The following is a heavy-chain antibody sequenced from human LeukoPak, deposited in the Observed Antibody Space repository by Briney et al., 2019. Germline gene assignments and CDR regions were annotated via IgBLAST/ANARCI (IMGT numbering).Heavy chain of an antibody. Sequence: PGGSLRLSCTASGFTFGDYAMSWVRQAPGKGLEWVGFIRSEAYGGTTEYAASVKGRFTISRDDSKSIAYLQMNSLKTEDTAVYYCTRDIGAFDIWGQGTMVTVSS. CDR2: IRSEAYGGTT. CDR3: TRDIGAFDI. V-gene: IGHV3-49*04. J-gene: IGHJ3*02. CDR1: GFTFGDYA. D-gene: IGHD3-16*02.